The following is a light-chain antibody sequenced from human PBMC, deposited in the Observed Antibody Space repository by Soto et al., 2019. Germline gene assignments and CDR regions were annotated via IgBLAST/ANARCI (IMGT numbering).Light chain of an antibody. Sequence: EVVLTQSPDTLSLFPGERATLSCRASQSVFTNYLAWYQQKPGQAPRLLIYGASSRATGIPDRFSGSGSGTDFTLTISRLEAEDSAVYFCQHYGSSPLFGQGTKLEIK. CDR1: QSVFTNY. V-gene: IGKV3-20*01. CDR2: GAS. CDR3: QHYGSSPL. J-gene: IGKJ2*01.